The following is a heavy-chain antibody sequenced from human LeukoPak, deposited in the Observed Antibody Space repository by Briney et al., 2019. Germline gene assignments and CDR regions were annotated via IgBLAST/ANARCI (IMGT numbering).Heavy chain of an antibody. J-gene: IGHJ4*02. CDR3: AKGPPGSSWHTPLYYLDY. D-gene: IGHD6-13*01. Sequence: GGSLRLSCAASGFTFSSYAMSWVRQAPGKGPEWVSAISGSGGSTYYADSVKGRFAISRDNSKNTLYLQMNSLRAEDTAVYYCAKGPPGSSWHTPLYYLDYWGQGTLVTVSS. V-gene: IGHV3-23*01. CDR1: GFTFSSYA. CDR2: ISGSGGST.